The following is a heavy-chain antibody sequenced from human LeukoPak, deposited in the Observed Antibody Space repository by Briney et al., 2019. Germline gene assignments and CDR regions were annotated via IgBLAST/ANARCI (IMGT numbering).Heavy chain of an antibody. CDR3: TTSTPLKYYYDSSGYYYGYDAFDI. CDR1: GFTFSNAW. CDR2: IKSKTDGGTT. Sequence: PGGSLRLSCAASGFTFSNAWMSWVRQAPGKGLEWVGRIKSKTDGGTTDYAAPVKGRFTISRDDSKNTLYLQMNSLKTEDTAVYYCTTSTPLKYYYDSSGYYYGYDAFDIWGQGTMVTVSS. D-gene: IGHD3-22*01. J-gene: IGHJ3*02. V-gene: IGHV3-15*01.